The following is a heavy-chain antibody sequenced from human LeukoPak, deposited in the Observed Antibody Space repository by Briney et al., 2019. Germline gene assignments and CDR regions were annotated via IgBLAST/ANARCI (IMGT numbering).Heavy chain of an antibody. D-gene: IGHD5-12*01. J-gene: IGHJ4*02. Sequence: GESLKISCKTSGYNFPSYWIAWVRQMPGKGLEWMGIIYPGDSDTRYSPSFQGQVTISADKSISTAYLQWSSLKASDTAMYYCASRSNSGYEFFDYWGQGTLVTVSS. CDR2: IYPGDSDT. CDR1: GYNFPSYW. V-gene: IGHV5-51*01. CDR3: ASRSNSGYEFFDY.